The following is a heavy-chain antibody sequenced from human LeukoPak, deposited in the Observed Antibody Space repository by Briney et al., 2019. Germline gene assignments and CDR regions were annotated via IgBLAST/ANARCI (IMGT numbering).Heavy chain of an antibody. CDR3: ARGNYDILAGSLGYNWFDP. D-gene: IGHD3-9*01. V-gene: IGHV4-61*02. CDR2: IYTSGST. J-gene: IGHJ5*02. CDR1: GGSISSGSYY. Sequence: SETLSLTCTVSGGSISSGSYYGSWIRQPAGKGLEWIGRIYTSGSTNYNPSLKSRVTISVDTSKNQFSLKLRSVTAADTAVYYCARGNYDILAGSLGYNWFDPWARRTLLSVSS.